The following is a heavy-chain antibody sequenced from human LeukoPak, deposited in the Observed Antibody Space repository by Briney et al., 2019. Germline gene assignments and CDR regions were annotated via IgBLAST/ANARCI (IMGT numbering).Heavy chain of an antibody. CDR1: GGSISSYY. CDR3: ARRIAAAGTRWFDP. V-gene: IGHV4-59*12. CDR2: IYYSGST. Sequence: SETLSLTCTVSGGSISSYYWSWIRQPPGKGLEWIGYIYYSGSTNYNPSLKSRVTISVDTSKNQFSLKLSSVTAADTAVYYCARRIAAAGTRWFDPWGQGTLVTVSS. J-gene: IGHJ5*02. D-gene: IGHD6-13*01.